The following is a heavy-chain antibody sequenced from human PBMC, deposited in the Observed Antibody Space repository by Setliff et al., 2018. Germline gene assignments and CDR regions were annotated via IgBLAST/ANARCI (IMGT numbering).Heavy chain of an antibody. D-gene: IGHD3-22*01. CDR3: ARQFYYDSSGTGAFDI. J-gene: IGHJ3*02. CDR1: GYSFTSYW. Sequence: GESLKISCKGSGYSFTSYWIGWVRQMPGKGLEWMGIIYPGDSDTRYSPSFQGQVTISAGKSISTAYLQWSSLKASDTAMYYCARQFYYDSSGTGAFDIWGRGTMVTVSS. CDR2: IYPGDSDT. V-gene: IGHV5-51*01.